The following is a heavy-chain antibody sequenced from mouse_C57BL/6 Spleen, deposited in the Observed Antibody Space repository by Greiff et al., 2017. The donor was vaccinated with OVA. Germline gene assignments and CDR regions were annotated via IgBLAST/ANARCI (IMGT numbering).Heavy chain of an antibody. J-gene: IGHJ3*01. D-gene: IGHD2-5*01. CDR2: INPGSGGT. CDR1: GYAFTNYL. V-gene: IGHV1-54*01. CDR3: ASAYYSNPWFAY. Sequence: VQGVESGAELVRPGTSVKVSCKASGYAFTNYLIEWVKQRPGQGLEWIGVINPGSGGTNYNEKFKGKATLTADKSSSTADMQLSSLTSEDSAVYFCASAYYSNPWFAYWGQGTLVTVSA.